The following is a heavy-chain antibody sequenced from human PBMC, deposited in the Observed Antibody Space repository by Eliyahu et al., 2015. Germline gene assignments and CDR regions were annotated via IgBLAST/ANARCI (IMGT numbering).Heavy chain of an antibody. Sequence: QVQLVQSGAEVKRPGASVKISCXASXYTFXXYAIXWVRQAPGQRLEXMGWINAGGGNTKYSQKFQGRVTITRDTSASTAYLELSSLRSEDTSIFYCARDRGTSGFEYLHHWGQGTLVTVSS. V-gene: IGHV1-3*01. J-gene: IGHJ1*01. CDR3: ARDRGTSGFEYLHH. D-gene: IGHD6-19*01. CDR2: INAGGGNT. CDR1: XYTFXXYA.